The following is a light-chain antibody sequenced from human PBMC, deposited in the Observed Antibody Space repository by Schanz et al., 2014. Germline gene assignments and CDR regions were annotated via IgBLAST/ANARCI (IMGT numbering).Light chain of an antibody. CDR1: QSVSSN. CDR2: GAS. V-gene: IGKV3D-15*01. Sequence: EIVMTQSPATLSVSPGERATLSCRASQSVSSNLAWYQQKPGQAPRLLIYGASTRATGIPARFSGSGSGTDFTLTISSLEPEDFAVSYCQQYATALTFAGGTKVEI. J-gene: IGKJ4*01. CDR3: QQYATALT.